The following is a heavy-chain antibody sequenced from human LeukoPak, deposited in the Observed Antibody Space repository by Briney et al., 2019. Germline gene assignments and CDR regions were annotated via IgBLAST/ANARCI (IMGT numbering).Heavy chain of an antibody. CDR1: GFTFSGSA. D-gene: IGHD3-10*01. CDR2: IRNKGNSYAT. V-gene: IGHV3-73*01. J-gene: IGHJ4*02. CDR3: SRLEEASGITSGLDY. Sequence: PGGSLKLSCAASGFTFSGSAVHWVRQASGKGLEWVGRIRNKGNSYATAYAASVKGRFTISRDDSKNTAYLQMNSLKSEDTAVYYCSRLEEASGITSGLDYWGQGTLVTVSS.